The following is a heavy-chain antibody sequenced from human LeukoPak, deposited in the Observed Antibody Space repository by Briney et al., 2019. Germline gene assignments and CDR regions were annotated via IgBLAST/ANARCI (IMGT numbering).Heavy chain of an antibody. J-gene: IGHJ4*02. V-gene: IGHV3-23*01. CDR2: ISGSGGST. Sequence: GGSLRLSCAASGFTFSSYAMSWVRQAPGKGLEWVSAISGSGGSTYYADSVKGRFTISRDNSKHTLFLQMSSLRAEDTAVYYCAKGSYYDSSGSFYFDYWGQGTLVTVSS. CDR3: AKGSYYDSSGSFYFDY. D-gene: IGHD3-22*01. CDR1: GFTFSSYA.